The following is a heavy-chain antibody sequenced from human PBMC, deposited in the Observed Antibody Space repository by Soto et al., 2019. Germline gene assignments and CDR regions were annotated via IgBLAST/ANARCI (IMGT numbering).Heavy chain of an antibody. CDR1: GGSISSGDYY. V-gene: IGHV4-30-4*01. D-gene: IGHD5-12*01. CDR3: ARESGLMMATIEFDY. CDR2: IYHSGST. Sequence: QVQLQESGPGLVKPSQTLSLTCTVSGGSISSGDYYWSWIRQPPGKGLEWIEYIYHSGSTYYNPSLKSRVTISVDTSKNQFSLKLSSVTAADTAVYYCARESGLMMATIEFDYWGQGTLVTVSS. J-gene: IGHJ4*02.